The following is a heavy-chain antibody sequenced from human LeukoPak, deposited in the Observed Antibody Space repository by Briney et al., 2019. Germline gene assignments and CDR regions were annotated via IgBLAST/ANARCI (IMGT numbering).Heavy chain of an antibody. CDR2: IYYSGST. J-gene: IGHJ4*02. Sequence: SETLSLTCTVSGGSISSYYWSWIRQPPGKGLEWIGYIYYSGSTNYNPSLKSRVTISVDTSKNQFSLKLSSVTAADTAVYYCARAVQWLRLTGGYYFDYWGQGTLVTVSS. V-gene: IGHV4-59*08. CDR1: GGSISSYY. CDR3: ARAVQWLRLTGGYYFDY. D-gene: IGHD5-12*01.